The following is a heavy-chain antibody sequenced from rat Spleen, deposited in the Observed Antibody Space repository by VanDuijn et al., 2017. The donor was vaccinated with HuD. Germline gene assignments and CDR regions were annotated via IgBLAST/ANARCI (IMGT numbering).Heavy chain of an antibody. D-gene: IGHD1-11*01. Sequence: EVQLVETGGGLVQPGRSLKLSCVASGFTFSSYWMYWIRQAPGKGLEWVSSISTDGGNTYYPDSVKGRFTIARDNAENIVYLQMNSLRSEGAATYYCAKDRDGGYAFAYWGQGTLVTVSS. V-gene: IGHV5-58*01. CDR3: AKDRDGGYAFAY. J-gene: IGHJ3*01. CDR1: GFTFSSYW. CDR2: ISTDGGNT.